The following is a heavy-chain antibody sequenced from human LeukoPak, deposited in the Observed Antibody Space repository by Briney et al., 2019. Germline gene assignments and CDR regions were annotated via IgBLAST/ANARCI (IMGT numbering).Heavy chain of an antibody. D-gene: IGHD3-22*01. J-gene: IGHJ3*02. CDR2: IYYSGST. CDR1: GGSISSYY. V-gene: IGHV4-59*01. CDR3: AREPYYYDSSGSFHAFDI. Sequence: SETLSLTCTVSGGSISSYYWSWIRQPPGKGLEWIGYIYYSGSTNYNPSLKSRVTISVDTSKNQFSLKLSSVTAADTAVYYCAREPYYYDSSGSFHAFDIWGQGTMVTVSS.